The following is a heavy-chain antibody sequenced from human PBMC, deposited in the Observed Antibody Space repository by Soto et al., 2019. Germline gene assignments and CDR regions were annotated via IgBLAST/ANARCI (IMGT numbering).Heavy chain of an antibody. CDR3: ARDRTAAAFDY. V-gene: IGHV3-30-3*01. D-gene: IGHD6-13*01. J-gene: IGHJ4*02. CDR2: ISYDGSNK. CDR1: GFTFSSYA. Sequence: QVQLVESGGGVVQPGRSLRLSCAASGFTFSSYAMHWVRQAPGKGLEWVAVISYDGSNKYYADSVKGRFTISRDNSKNTLYLQMNSLRAEDTAVYYCARDRTAAAFDYWCQGTLVTVSS.